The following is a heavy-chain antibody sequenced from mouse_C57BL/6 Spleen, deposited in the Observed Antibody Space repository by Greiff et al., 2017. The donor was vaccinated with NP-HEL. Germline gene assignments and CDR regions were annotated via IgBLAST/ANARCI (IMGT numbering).Heavy chain of an antibody. D-gene: IGHD2-1*01. CDR3: VQIYYGNYGAMDY. CDR1: GFNITDYY. Sequence: EVQLQQSGAELVKPGASVKLSCTASGFNITDYYMHWVKQRPEQGLEWIGRIDPEDGETKYAPKFQGKATITADTSSNTAYLQLSSLTSEDTAVYYCVQIYYGNYGAMDYWGKGTSVTVSS. CDR2: IDPEDGET. J-gene: IGHJ4*01. V-gene: IGHV14-2*01.